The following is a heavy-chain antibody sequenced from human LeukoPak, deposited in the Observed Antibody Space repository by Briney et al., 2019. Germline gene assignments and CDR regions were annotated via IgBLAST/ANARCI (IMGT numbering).Heavy chain of an antibody. Sequence: PGGSLRLSCAASGFTFNNYAMSWVRQAPGKGLEWVSDISGSGGNTYYADSVKGRFTISRDNSKNTLYLQMNSLRAEDTAVYYCANLPGRYYDSSYDAFDIWGQGTMVTVSS. D-gene: IGHD3-22*01. V-gene: IGHV3-23*01. J-gene: IGHJ3*02. CDR3: ANLPGRYYDSSYDAFDI. CDR2: ISGSGGNT. CDR1: GFTFNNYA.